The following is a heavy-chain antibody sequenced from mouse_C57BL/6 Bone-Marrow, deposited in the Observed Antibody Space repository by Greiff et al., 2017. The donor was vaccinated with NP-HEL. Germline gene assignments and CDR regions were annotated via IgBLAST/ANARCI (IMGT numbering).Heavy chain of an antibody. CDR3: AKKGYYGSDWYFDV. J-gene: IGHJ1*03. Sequence: QVQLKESGPGLVQPSQSLSITCTVSGFSLTSYGVHWVRQSPGKGLEWLGVIWRGGSTDYNAAFMSRLSITKDNSKSQVFFKMNSLQADDTAIYYCAKKGYYGSDWYFDVWGTGTTVTVSS. CDR1: GFSLTSYG. D-gene: IGHD1-1*01. CDR2: IWRGGST. V-gene: IGHV2-5*01.